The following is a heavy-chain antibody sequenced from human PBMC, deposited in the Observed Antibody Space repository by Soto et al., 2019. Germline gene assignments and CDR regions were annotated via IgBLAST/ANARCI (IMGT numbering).Heavy chain of an antibody. CDR1: GFSLSTSGVG. Sequence: QITLKESGPTLVKPTQTLTLTCTFSGFSLSTSGVGVGWIRQPPGKALEWLALIYWDDDKRYSPSLKSRLTITKDPSKNQVVLTMTNMDPVDTATYYCAHSPRPRRDITMVRGVQNIYYYYYMDVWGKGTTVTVSS. CDR2: IYWDDDK. D-gene: IGHD3-10*01. CDR3: AHSPRPRRDITMVRGVQNIYYYYYMDV. V-gene: IGHV2-5*02. J-gene: IGHJ6*03.